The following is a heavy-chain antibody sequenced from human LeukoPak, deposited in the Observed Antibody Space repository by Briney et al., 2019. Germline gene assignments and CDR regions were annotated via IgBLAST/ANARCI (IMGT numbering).Heavy chain of an antibody. CDR2: IKPDGSEK. D-gene: IGHD6-13*01. CDR1: GFTFSSYW. J-gene: IGHJ3*02. Sequence: QTGGSLRLSCAASGFTFSSYWMSWVRQAPGKGLEWVANIKPDGSEKYYVDSVKGRFTISRDNAKNSLYLQMNSLRAEDTAVYYCARDLQQLVPETAFDIWGQGTMVTVSS. V-gene: IGHV3-7*01. CDR3: ARDLQQLVPETAFDI.